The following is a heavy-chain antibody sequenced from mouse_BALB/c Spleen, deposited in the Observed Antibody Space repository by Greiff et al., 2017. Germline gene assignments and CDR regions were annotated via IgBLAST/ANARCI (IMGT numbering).Heavy chain of an antibody. CDR2: ISNGGGST. V-gene: IGHV5-12-2*01. CDR3: ARRNDYDNAMDY. D-gene: IGHD2-4*01. CDR1: GFTFSSYT. J-gene: IGHJ4*01. Sequence: EVQGVESGGGLVQPGGSLKLSCAASGFTFSSYTMSWVRQTPEKRLEWVAYISNGGGSTYYPDTVKGRFTISRDNAKNTLYLQMSSLKSEDTAMYYCARRNDYDNAMDYWGQGTSVTVSS.